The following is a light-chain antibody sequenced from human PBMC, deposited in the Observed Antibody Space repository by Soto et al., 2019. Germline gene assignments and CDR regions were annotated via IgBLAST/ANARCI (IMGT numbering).Light chain of an antibody. J-gene: IGKJ4*01. CDR3: QQSYSTLT. Sequence: DIQMTQSPSSLSASVGDRVTITCRASQSISSYLNWYQQKPGKAPKLLIYGASSLQSGVPSRFSGSGSGTDFTLTTSSLQPEDFATYYCQQSYSTLTFGGGTKVDIK. CDR2: GAS. V-gene: IGKV1-39*01. CDR1: QSISSY.